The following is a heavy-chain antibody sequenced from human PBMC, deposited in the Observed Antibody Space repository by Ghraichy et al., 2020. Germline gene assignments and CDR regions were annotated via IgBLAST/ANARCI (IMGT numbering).Heavy chain of an antibody. J-gene: IGHJ4*02. D-gene: IGHD3-22*01. CDR3: AKDGPSQSYYDSSLSPH. V-gene: IGHV3-23*01. CDR1: GFTFSSYA. CDR2: ISGSGGST. Sequence: GGSLRLSCAASGFTFSSYAMSWVRQAPGKGLEWVSAISGSGGSTYYADSVKGRFTISRDNSKNTLYLQMNSLRAEDTAVYYCAKDGPSQSYYDSSLSPHWGQGTLVTVSS.